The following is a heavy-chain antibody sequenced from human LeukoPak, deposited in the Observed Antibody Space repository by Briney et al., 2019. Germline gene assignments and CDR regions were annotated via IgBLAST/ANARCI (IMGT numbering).Heavy chain of an antibody. Sequence: GGSLRLSCAASGFTFSSYGMHWVRQAPGKGLEWVAVISYDGSNKYYADSVKGRFTISRDNSKNTLYLQMNSLRAEDTAVYYCAKDRGPNIVVVPAAWGQGTLVTVSS. V-gene: IGHV3-30*18. J-gene: IGHJ5*02. CDR1: GFTFSSYG. D-gene: IGHD2-2*01. CDR2: ISYDGSNK. CDR3: AKDRGPNIVVVPAA.